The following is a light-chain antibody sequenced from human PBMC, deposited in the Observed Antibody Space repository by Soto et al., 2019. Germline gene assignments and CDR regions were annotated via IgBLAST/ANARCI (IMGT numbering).Light chain of an antibody. J-gene: IGKJ2*01. CDR3: QQYNFWPPTDT. V-gene: IGKV3-15*01. CDR2: GAS. CDR1: QSVSNN. Sequence: EIVLTQSPATLSVSPGERATLSCRASQSVSNNLAWYQQKPGQPPRLLIYGASTGATGIPARFSGSGSGTEFTLPISSLQSEDFAVYYCQQYNFWPPTDTFGQGTKLEIK.